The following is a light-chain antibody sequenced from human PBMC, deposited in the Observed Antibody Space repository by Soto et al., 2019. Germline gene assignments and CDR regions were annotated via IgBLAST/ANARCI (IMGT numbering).Light chain of an antibody. CDR2: GAS. CDR1: QSVSSK. CDR3: QQDNSWLWT. V-gene: IGKV3-15*01. Sequence: EIVMTQSPATLSVSPGDGATLSCRASQSVSSKLAWYQQKPGQAPRLLIYGASTRATGIPARFSGSGSGTGFTLIISSLQSEDSAVYYLQQDNSWLWTFGQGTKVEIK. J-gene: IGKJ1*01.